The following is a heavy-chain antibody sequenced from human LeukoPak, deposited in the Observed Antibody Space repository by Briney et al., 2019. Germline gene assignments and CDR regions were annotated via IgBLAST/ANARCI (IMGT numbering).Heavy chain of an antibody. CDR3: AKSHRGMEQP. CDR1: VSITTYY. V-gene: IGHV4-59*01. D-gene: IGHD3-10*01. CDR2: IYHSGRT. J-gene: IGHJ5*02. Sequence: SETLSLTCTVSVSITTYYWSWIRQSPGKGLEWIGNIYHSGRTNYNPSLKSRVTISIDTSKNQFSLQLTSVTAADTAVYYCAKSHRGMEQPWGQGILVTVSS.